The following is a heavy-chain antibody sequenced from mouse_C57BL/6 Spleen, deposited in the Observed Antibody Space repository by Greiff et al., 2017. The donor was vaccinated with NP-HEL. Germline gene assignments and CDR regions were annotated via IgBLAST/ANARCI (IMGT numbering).Heavy chain of an antibody. CDR2: INYDGSST. CDR1: GFTFSDYY. J-gene: IGHJ1*03. V-gene: IGHV5-16*01. D-gene: IGHD1-1*01. CDR3: AREITTVVVPYFDV. Sequence: EVQRVESEGGLVQPGSSMKLSCTASGFTFSDYYMAWVRQVPEKGLEWVANINYDGSSTYYLDSLKSRFIISRDNAKNILYLQMSSLKSEDTATYYCAREITTVVVPYFDVWGTGTTVTVSS.